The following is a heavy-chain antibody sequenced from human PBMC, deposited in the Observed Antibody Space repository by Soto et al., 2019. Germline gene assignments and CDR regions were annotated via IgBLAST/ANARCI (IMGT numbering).Heavy chain of an antibody. J-gene: IGHJ3*02. Sequence: NLSLTCAVSGGSISSGGYSWSCIRQPTGKGLEWMGYIYHSGSTYYNPSLKSRVTISVDRSKNQFSLKLSSVTAADTAVYYFARLPAYFFDISGCCYSGSIDI. CDR3: ARLPAYFFDISGCCYSGSIDI. CDR1: GGSISSGGYS. V-gene: IGHV4-30-2*01. D-gene: IGHD3-22*01. CDR2: IYHSGST.